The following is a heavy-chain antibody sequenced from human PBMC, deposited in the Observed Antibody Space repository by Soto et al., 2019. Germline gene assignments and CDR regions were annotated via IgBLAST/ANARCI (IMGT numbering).Heavy chain of an antibody. CDR1: GGTFSSYA. CDR3: ARAGGDGSGSYSDY. J-gene: IGHJ4*02. Sequence: QVQLVQSGAEVKKPGSSVKVSCKASGGTFSSYAISWVRQAPGQGLEWMGGIIPIFGTANYAQKFQGRVTITADESTSTAYMEPSSLRSEDTAVYYCARAGGDGSGSYSDYWGQGTLVTVSS. V-gene: IGHV1-69*01. D-gene: IGHD3-10*01. CDR2: IIPIFGTA.